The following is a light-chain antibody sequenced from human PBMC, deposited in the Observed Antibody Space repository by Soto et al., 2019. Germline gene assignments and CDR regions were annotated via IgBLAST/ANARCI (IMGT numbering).Light chain of an antibody. Sequence: EIVLTQSPATLSLSPGERATLSCRASQSVSSYLAWYQQKPGQAPRLLIYDASNRATGIPARFSGSGSGTDFTLPISSLEPEDFAVYYCQQRSNWPPLRTFGGGTKVEIK. CDR1: QSVSSY. CDR2: DAS. CDR3: QQRSNWPPLRT. J-gene: IGKJ4*01. V-gene: IGKV3-11*01.